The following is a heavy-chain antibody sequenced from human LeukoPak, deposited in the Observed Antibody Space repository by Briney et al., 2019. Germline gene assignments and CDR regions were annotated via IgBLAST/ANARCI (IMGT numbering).Heavy chain of an antibody. D-gene: IGHD3-22*01. CDR2: IYYSGST. J-gene: IGHJ6*02. CDR3: ARDPYYYDSSGYQRAYYYYYGMDV. CDR1: GGSISSYY. Sequence: SETLSLTCTVSGGSISSYYWSWIRQPPGKGLEWIGYIYYSGSTNYNPSLKSRVTISVDTSKNQFSLKLSSVTAADTAVYYCARDPYYYDSSGYQRAYYYYYGMDVWGQGTTVTVSS. V-gene: IGHV4-59*01.